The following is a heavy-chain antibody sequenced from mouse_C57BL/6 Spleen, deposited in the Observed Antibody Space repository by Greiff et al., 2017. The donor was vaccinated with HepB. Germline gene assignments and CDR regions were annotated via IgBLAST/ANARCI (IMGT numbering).Heavy chain of an antibody. CDR3: ARTILYSNYPYFDV. Sequence: QVQLQQPGPELVKPGASVKLSCKASGYTFTSYWMHWVKQRPGQGLEWIGNINPSNGGTNYNEKFKSKATLTVDKSSSTAYMQLSSLTSEDSAVYYCARTILYSNYPYFDVWGTGTTVTVSS. J-gene: IGHJ1*03. CDR1: GYTFTSYW. D-gene: IGHD2-5*01. V-gene: IGHV1-53*01. CDR2: INPSNGGT.